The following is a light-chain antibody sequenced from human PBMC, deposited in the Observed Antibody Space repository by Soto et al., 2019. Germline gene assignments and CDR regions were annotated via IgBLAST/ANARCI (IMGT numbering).Light chain of an antibody. J-gene: IGKJ1*01. CDR2: MAS. CDR3: QQSNSYPWT. V-gene: IGKV1-5*03. CDR1: QSISPY. Sequence: DIQMTQSPSTLSASAGDRVTITCRDSQSISPYLAWYQQKPGKAPKLLIYMASSLQSGVPSRFSGSGSGTEFTLTISSLQPDDFATYYCQQSNSYPWTFGQGTQVDIK.